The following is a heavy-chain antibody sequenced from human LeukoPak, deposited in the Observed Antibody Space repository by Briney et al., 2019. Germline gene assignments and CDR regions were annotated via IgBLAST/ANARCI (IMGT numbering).Heavy chain of an antibody. CDR1: GYTFTGYY. D-gene: IGHD2-15*01. Sequence: GASVKVSCKASGYTFTGYYMHWVRQAPGQGLEWMGWINPNSGGTNYAQKFQGRVTMTRDTSISTAYMELSRLRSDDTAVYYCARVGAYCSGGSCYLDYWGQGTLVTVSS. CDR2: INPNSGGT. J-gene: IGHJ4*02. V-gene: IGHV1-2*02. CDR3: ARVGAYCSGGSCYLDY.